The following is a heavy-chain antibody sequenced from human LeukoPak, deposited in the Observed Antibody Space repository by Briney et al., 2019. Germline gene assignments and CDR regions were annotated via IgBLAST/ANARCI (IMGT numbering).Heavy chain of an antibody. Sequence: ESLTISCKASGYSFTSYWIAWVRQMPGKGLEWMGIIYPGDSDTRYSPSFQGQVTISADKSISIAYLQWSSLKASDTAMYYCARQGSSGLCDYWGQGTLVTVSS. V-gene: IGHV5-51*01. CDR2: IYPGDSDT. CDR3: ARQGSSGLCDY. CDR1: GYSFTSYW. J-gene: IGHJ4*02. D-gene: IGHD3-22*01.